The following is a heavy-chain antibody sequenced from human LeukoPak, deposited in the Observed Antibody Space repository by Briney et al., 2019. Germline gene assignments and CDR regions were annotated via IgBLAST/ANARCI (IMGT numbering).Heavy chain of an antibody. CDR2: IVVGSGYT. CDR3: ARRYTLSSPDDY. V-gene: IGHV1-58*02. J-gene: IGHJ4*02. CDR1: GFTFISSA. Sequence: GTSVKVSCKASGFTFISSAMQWVRQARGQRLEWIGWIVVGSGYTNYAQKFQERVTITRDMSTSTAYMELSSLRSEDTAVYYCARRYTLSSPDDYWGQGTLVTVSS. D-gene: IGHD1-14*01.